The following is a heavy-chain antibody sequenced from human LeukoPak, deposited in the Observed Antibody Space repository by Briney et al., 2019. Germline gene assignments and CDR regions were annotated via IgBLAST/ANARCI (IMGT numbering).Heavy chain of an antibody. CDR2: INPNSGGT. D-gene: IGHD6-13*01. CDR1: GYTFTGYY. V-gene: IGHV1-2*02. Sequence: ASVKVSCKASGYTFTGYYMHWVRQAPGQGLEWMGWINPNSGGTNYAQKFQGRVTMTEDTSTDTAYMELSSLRSEDTAVYYCATGAFGQQTDSGDYWGQGTLVTVSS. CDR3: ATGAFGQQTDSGDY. J-gene: IGHJ4*02.